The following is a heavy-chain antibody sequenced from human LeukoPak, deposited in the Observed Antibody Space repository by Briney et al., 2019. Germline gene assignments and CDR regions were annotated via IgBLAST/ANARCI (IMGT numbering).Heavy chain of an antibody. V-gene: IGHV5-51*01. CDR3: ARRNLREYGSGGDFDS. CDR2: MNPGGAGT. Sequence: GESLKISCKGSGYTFTNYWIAWVRLRPGKGLEYMGIMNPGGAGTWYSQSFEGQVTFSADTSIASAFLQWSSLRAPDTAMYFCARRNLREYGSGGDFDSWGQGTLVTVSS. D-gene: IGHD3-10*01. CDR1: GYTFTNYW. J-gene: IGHJ4*02.